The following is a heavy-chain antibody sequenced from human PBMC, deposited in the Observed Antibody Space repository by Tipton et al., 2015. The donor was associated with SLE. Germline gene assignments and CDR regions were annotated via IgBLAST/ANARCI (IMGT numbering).Heavy chain of an antibody. V-gene: IGHV4-59*01. J-gene: IGHJ4*02. CDR1: GGSMGTYC. Sequence: TLSLTCTVSGGSMGTYCWSWIRQPPGKGLEWIGYIFYSGSTNYNPSLKSRVTISVDTSKNQFSLKLKSVTAADSAVYYCARERYCSGASCYAPDYWGQGTLVTVSS. CDR2: IFYSGST. D-gene: IGHD2-2*01. CDR3: ARERYCSGASCYAPDY.